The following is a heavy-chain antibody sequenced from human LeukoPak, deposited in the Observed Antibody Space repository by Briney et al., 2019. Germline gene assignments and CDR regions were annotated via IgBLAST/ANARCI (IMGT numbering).Heavy chain of an antibody. CDR1: GFTFSESW. CDR2: ISYDGSNK. Sequence: GGFLRLSCAASGFTFSESWMTWVRQAPGKGLEWVAVISYDGSNKYYADSVKGRFTISRDNSKNTLYLQMNSLRAEDTAVYYCAKAQPVYGDYAFLDYWGQGTLVTVSS. D-gene: IGHD4-17*01. V-gene: IGHV3-30*18. J-gene: IGHJ4*02. CDR3: AKAQPVYGDYAFLDY.